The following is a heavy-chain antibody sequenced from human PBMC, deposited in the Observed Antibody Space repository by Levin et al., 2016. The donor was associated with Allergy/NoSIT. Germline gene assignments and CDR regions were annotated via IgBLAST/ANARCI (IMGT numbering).Heavy chain of an antibody. D-gene: IGHD3-3*01. Sequence: WIRQPPGKGLEWVSSISSSSSYIYYADSVKGRFTISRDNAKNSLYLQMNSLRAEDTAVYYCASTPPYYDFWSGYYFTYYYYGMDVWGQGTTVTVSS. CDR3: ASTPPYYDFWSGYYFTYYYYGMDV. J-gene: IGHJ6*02. CDR2: ISSSSSYI. V-gene: IGHV3-21*04.